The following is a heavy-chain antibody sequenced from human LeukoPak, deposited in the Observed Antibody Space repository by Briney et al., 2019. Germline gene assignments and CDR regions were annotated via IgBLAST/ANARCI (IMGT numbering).Heavy chain of an antibody. CDR1: GYTFSGSA. CDR3: TRGGECFREGFYYYAMDV. D-gene: IGHD3-16*01. CDR2: VRSKADSYAT. V-gene: IGHV3-73*01. Sequence: PGGSLRLSCAASGYTFSGSAIHWVRQASGKGLEWVGRVRSKADSYATAYAASVKGRFTISRDDSKYKAYLQMNSLKTKGTAVYYRTRGGECFREGFYYYAMDVWGQGTTVTVSS. J-gene: IGHJ6*02.